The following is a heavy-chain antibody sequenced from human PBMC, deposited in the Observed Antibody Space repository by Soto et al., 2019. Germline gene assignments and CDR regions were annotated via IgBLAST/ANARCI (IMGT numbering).Heavy chain of an antibody. Sequence: QGQLQESGPGLVKPSETLSLRCSVSGGSVSSPDFYWNWIRQTPGKGLEWLGYTYHTGATAYNSSLRPRLTISVDTSNNQFSLKMNSVTAADTAVYFCARSSSGIFRGMDVWGQGTAVTVSS. D-gene: IGHD6-6*01. V-gene: IGHV4-30-4*01. J-gene: IGHJ6*01. CDR1: GGSVSSPDFY. CDR2: TYHTGAT. CDR3: ARSSSGIFRGMDV.